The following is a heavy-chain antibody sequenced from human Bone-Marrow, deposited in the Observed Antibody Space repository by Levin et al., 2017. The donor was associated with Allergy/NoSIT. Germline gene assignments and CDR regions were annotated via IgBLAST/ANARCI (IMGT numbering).Heavy chain of an antibody. D-gene: IGHD6-13*01. V-gene: IGHV5-51*01. CDR1: GYRFSTYY. J-gene: IGHJ5*02. CDR3: ARQAGYSSRRFDP. CDR2: IFPDDSDT. Sequence: KVSCKASGYRFSTYYIAWVRQVPGKGLEWMGLIFPDDSDTIYSPSFQGQVTISVDKSVNTAYLQWKSLKPSDTAIYYCARQAGYSSRRFDPWGRGTLVTVSS.